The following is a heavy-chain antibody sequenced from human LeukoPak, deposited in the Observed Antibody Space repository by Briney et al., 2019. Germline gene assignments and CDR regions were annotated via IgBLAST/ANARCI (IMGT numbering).Heavy chain of an antibody. Sequence: ASVKVSCKASGYTFTSYDINWVRQATGQGLEWMGWMNPNSGNTGYAQKFQGRVTITRNSTISTAYMELSSLRSEDTAVYYCARTEYYDLCSGYYSLFDYWGQGTLVTVSS. CDR2: MNPNSGNT. CDR1: GYTFTSYD. V-gene: IGHV1-8*03. CDR3: ARTEYYDLCSGYYSLFDY. D-gene: IGHD3-3*01. J-gene: IGHJ4*02.